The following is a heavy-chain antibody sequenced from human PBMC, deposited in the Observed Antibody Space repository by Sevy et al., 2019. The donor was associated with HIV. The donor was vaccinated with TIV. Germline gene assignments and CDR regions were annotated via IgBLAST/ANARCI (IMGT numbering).Heavy chain of an antibody. CDR2: IHHRGDS. J-gene: IGHJ3*02. D-gene: IGHD3-22*01. CDR3: ARHCLHYFDNTGYGEAFDI. V-gene: IGHV4-39*01. Sequence: SETLSLTCTVSGDSIRSSVHFWAWIRQPPGKGLQWLGSIHHRGDSYYNPSLRSRVTISVDTSKNQVSLNLNSMTAADTAVYFCARHCLHYFDNTGYGEAFDIWGQGSLVTVPS. CDR1: GDSIRSSVHF.